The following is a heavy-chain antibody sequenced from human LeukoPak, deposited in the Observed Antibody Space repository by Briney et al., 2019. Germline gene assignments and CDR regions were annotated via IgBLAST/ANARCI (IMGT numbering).Heavy chain of an antibody. CDR1: GFTFSRYG. CDR2: ISNNGNNK. CDR3: ARDWGHNFDY. J-gene: IGHJ4*02. V-gene: IGHV3-30*02. Sequence: GGSLRLSCAASGFTFSRYGMHWVRQAPGKGLEWVTFISNNGNNKYCTDSVKGRFTISRDNSKNTLYLQMNSLRAEDTAVYYCARDWGHNFDYWGQGTLVTVSS. D-gene: IGHD3-16*01.